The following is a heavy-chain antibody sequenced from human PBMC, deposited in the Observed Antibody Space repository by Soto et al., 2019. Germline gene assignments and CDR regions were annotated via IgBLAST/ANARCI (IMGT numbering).Heavy chain of an antibody. Sequence: QVQLVQSGAEVKKPGSSVKVSCKASGGTFSSYAISWVRQAPGQGLEWMGGIIPIFGTANYAQKLQGRVTITADESTSKAYMELGSLRSEDTAVYYCARAYGPYRQLPLGRYCGMDVWGQGTTVTVSS. CDR3: ARAYGPYRQLPLGRYCGMDV. CDR2: IIPIFGTA. D-gene: IGHD5-18*01. CDR1: GGTFSSYA. V-gene: IGHV1-69*12. J-gene: IGHJ6*02.